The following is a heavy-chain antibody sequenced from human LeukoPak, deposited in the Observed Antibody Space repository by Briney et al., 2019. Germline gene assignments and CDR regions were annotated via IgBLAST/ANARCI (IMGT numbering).Heavy chain of an antibody. CDR2: ISSSSSTI. CDR3: ARDKRDSSSWYGNYFDY. D-gene: IGHD6-13*01. Sequence: GGSLRLSCAASGFTFSSYSMNWVRQAPGKGLEWVSYISSSSSTIYYADSVKGRFTISRDNAKNSLYLQMNSLRAEDTAVYYCARDKRDSSSWYGNYFDYWGQGTLVTVSS. J-gene: IGHJ4*02. V-gene: IGHV3-48*04. CDR1: GFTFSSYS.